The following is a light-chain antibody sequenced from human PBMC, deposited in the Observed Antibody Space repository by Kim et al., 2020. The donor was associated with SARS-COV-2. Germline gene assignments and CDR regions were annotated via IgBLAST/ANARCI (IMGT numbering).Light chain of an antibody. V-gene: IGLV3-1*01. CDR3: QAWDSSTGRV. CDR2: QDS. Sequence: SYELTQPPSVSVSPGQTASITCSGDKLGDKYACWYQQKPGQSPVLVIYQDSKRPSGIPERFSGSNSGNTATLTISGTQAMDEADYYCQAWDSSTGRVFGT. J-gene: IGLJ1*01. CDR1: KLGDKY.